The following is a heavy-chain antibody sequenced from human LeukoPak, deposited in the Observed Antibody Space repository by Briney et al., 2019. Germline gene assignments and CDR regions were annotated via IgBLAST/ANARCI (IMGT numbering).Heavy chain of an antibody. CDR1: GHTLTEFS. CDR2: FDPEDDET. V-gene: IGHV1-24*01. Sequence: ASVKVSCKVSGHTLTEFSMHWVRQAPGKGLEWMGGFDPEDDETIYAQRFQGRVTMTEDTSTDTAYMELSSLRSEDTAVYYCATAKDASGYFSSTFDYWGQGTLVTVSS. CDR3: ATAKDASGYFSSTFDY. J-gene: IGHJ4*02. D-gene: IGHD3-22*01.